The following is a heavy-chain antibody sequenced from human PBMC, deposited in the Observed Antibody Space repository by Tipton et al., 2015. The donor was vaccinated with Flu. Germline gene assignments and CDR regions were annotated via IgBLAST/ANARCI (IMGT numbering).Heavy chain of an antibody. V-gene: IGHV3-74*01. CDR3: ARAVGGGDAY. J-gene: IGHJ4*02. CDR1: GFTFSDYW. CDR2: VNGDGGRT. D-gene: IGHD3-16*01. Sequence: SLRLSCAASGFTFSDYWMHWVRQVPGKGLIWVACVNGDGGRTIYADSVRGRCTISRDNARNTQYLQMNNLKVDDTGIYYCARAVGGGDAYWGPGTLVTVSS.